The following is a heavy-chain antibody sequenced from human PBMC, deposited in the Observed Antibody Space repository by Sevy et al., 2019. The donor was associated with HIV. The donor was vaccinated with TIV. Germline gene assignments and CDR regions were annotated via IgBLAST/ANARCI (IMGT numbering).Heavy chain of an antibody. CDR1: GFTFSSYA. CDR3: ARDLPHLLPWELSRGSDY. CDR2: ISYDEIHK. Sequence: GGSLRLSCEASGFTFSSYAMHWVRQAPGKGLEWVAVISYDEIHKDYADSVKGRFTISRDISKNTLYLQMNSLRAEDTAVYYCARDLPHLLPWELSRGSDYWRQGTLVTVSS. D-gene: IGHD1-26*01. J-gene: IGHJ4*02. V-gene: IGHV3-30*04.